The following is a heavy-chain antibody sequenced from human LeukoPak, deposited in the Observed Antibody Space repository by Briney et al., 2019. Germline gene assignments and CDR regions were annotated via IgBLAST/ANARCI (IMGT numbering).Heavy chain of an antibody. J-gene: IGHJ4*02. Sequence: KSSETLSLTCAVYGVSFSGYYWSWIRQPPGKGLEWLGEINHSGSTNYNPSLKSRVTISVDTSKNQFSLKLSSVTAADTAVYYCARQGWLRFGGFDYWGQGTLVTVSS. D-gene: IGHD5-12*01. CDR3: ARQGWLRFGGFDY. CDR1: GVSFSGYY. V-gene: IGHV4-34*01. CDR2: INHSGST.